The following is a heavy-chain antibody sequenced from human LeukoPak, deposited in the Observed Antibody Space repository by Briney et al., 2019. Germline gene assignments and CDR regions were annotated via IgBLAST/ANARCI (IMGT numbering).Heavy chain of an antibody. Sequence: GGSLRLSCAASGFTFSGYGMHWVRHAPAKGLEWVAFVRYDSSNKYYADSVKGRFTVSRDNSKNILYLQMNSLRAEDTAVYYCAELGITMIGGVWGKGTTVTICS. CDR3: AELGITMIGGV. CDR1: GFTFSGYG. D-gene: IGHD3-10*02. J-gene: IGHJ6*04. CDR2: VRYDSSNK. V-gene: IGHV3-30*02.